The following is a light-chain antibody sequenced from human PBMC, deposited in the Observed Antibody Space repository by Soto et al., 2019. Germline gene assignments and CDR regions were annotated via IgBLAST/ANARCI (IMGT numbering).Light chain of an antibody. CDR1: NNDVGYYFL. CDR3: CSYASSSTYV. CDR2: QVT. J-gene: IGLJ1*01. Sequence: QSALTQPASVSGSPGQSITISCSGTNNDVGYYFLVSWYQHHPGRAPKLIIYQVTKRPSGLSNRFSGPKSGNTATLTISGLQAEDEAHYYCCSYASSSTYVFGTGTKVTVL. V-gene: IGLV2-23*02.